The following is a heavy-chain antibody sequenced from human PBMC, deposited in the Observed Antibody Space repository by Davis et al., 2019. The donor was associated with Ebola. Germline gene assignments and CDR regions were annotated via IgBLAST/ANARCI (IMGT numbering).Heavy chain of an antibody. J-gene: IGHJ6*02. Sequence: GGSPRLSCAASGFTFSSYAMHWVRQAPGKGLEWVAVISYDGSNKYYADSVKGRFTISRDNSKNTLYLQMNSLRAEDTAVYYCARGGADILTGYYIIEYYYYGMDVWGQGTAVTVSS. CDR1: GFTFSSYA. CDR3: ARGGADILTGYYIIEYYYYGMDV. CDR2: ISYDGSNK. D-gene: IGHD3-9*01. V-gene: IGHV3-30-3*01.